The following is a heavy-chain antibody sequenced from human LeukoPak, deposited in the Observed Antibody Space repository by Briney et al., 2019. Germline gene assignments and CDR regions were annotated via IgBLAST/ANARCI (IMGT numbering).Heavy chain of an antibody. CDR2: IYYSGST. J-gene: IGHJ5*02. Sequence: SETLSLTCTVSGGSISSYYWSWIRQPPGKGLEWIGYIYYSGSTNYNPSLKSRVTISVDTSKNQFSLKLSSVTAADTAVYYCATAVAGSWFDPWGQGTLVTVSS. CDR1: GGSISSYY. V-gene: IGHV4-59*12. CDR3: ATAVAGSWFDP. D-gene: IGHD6-19*01.